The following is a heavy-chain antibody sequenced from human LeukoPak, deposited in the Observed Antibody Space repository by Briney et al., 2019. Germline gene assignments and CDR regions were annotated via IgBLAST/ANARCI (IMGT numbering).Heavy chain of an antibody. CDR2: ISWNSGSI. V-gene: IGHV3-9*01. D-gene: IGHD1-26*01. Sequence: PGRSLRLSCAASGFTFDDYAMHWVRHAPGKGLEWVSGISWNSGSIGYADSVKGRFTISRDNAKNSLYLQLNSLRAEDTAVYYCASEGYSGSYVTWGQGTLVTVSS. CDR3: ASEGYSGSYVT. J-gene: IGHJ4*02. CDR1: GFTFDDYA.